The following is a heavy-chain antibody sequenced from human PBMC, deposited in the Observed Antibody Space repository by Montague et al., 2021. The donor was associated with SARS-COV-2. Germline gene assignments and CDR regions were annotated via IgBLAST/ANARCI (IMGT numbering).Heavy chain of an antibody. CDR1: GASMSGSY. CDR3: VREGRSSAYAMDY. J-gene: IGHJ4*02. D-gene: IGHD3-22*01. V-gene: IGHV4-59*01. Sequence: SETLSLTCTVSGASMSGSYWGWVRQPPGKGPEWIGNIYSSGSTHYNPSLKSRVTIPVDTSKSQFSLRLTPVTAADAAVYYCVREGRSSAYAMDYWGQGTLVTVSS. CDR2: IYSSGST.